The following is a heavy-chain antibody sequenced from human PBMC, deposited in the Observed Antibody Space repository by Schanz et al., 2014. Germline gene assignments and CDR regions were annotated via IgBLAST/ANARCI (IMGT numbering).Heavy chain of an antibody. Sequence: QVHLVQSGAEVKKPGASVKVSCKASGYTFTSYGITWVRQAPGQGLEWIGWISTSIGNTNYAQKFQGRVTMTTDTSTSTAYMELRSLRFDDTAVYYCARAKRFGDMDVWGQGTTVTVSS. V-gene: IGHV1-18*01. CDR1: GYTFTSYG. D-gene: IGHD3-10*01. CDR2: ISTSIGNT. CDR3: ARAKRFGDMDV. J-gene: IGHJ6*02.